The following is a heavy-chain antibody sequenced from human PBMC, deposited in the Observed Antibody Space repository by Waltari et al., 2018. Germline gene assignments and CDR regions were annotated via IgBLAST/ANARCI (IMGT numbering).Heavy chain of an antibody. J-gene: IGHJ4*02. CDR2: ISSDGRNK. V-gene: IGHV3-30*01. D-gene: IGHD4-17*01. Sequence: QVQLVESGGGVVQPGRSLRLSCAASGFTFSSLALHWFRQAPGKGLEWVAVISSDGRNKYYVDSVKGRFTISRDNSKNTLYLQMNSLRAEDTAVYYCARGDYGDYDWGQGTLVTVSS. CDR3: ARGDYGDYD. CDR1: GFTFSSLA.